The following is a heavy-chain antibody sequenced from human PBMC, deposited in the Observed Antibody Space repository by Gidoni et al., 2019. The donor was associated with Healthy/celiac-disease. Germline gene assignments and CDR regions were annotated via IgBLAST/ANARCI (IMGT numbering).Heavy chain of an antibody. D-gene: IGHD4-17*01. V-gene: IGHV4-31*03. CDR2: IYYSGST. J-gene: IGHJ3*02. CDR1: GGSISRGGYY. Sequence: QVQLQESGPGLVKPSQTLSLTCTVSGGSISRGGYYWSWIRQHPGKGLEWIGYIYYSGSTYYNPSLKSRVTRSVDTSKNQFSLKLSSVTASDTAVYYCARDLGDYGDSGDPNAFDIWGQGTMVTVSS. CDR3: ARDLGDYGDSGDPNAFDI.